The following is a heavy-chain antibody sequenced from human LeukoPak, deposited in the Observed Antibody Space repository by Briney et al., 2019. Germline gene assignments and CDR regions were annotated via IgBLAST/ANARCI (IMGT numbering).Heavy chain of an antibody. Sequence: ASVKVSCKASGYTFTSYGISWVRQAPGQGLEWMGWISAYNGNTNYAQKLQGRVTMTTDTSTSTAHMELRSLRSDDTAVYYCARDQGSGWSYYYYYYYMDVWGKGTTVTVSS. D-gene: IGHD6-19*01. V-gene: IGHV1-18*01. CDR1: GYTFTSYG. CDR3: ARDQGSGWSYYYYYYYMDV. J-gene: IGHJ6*03. CDR2: ISAYNGNT.